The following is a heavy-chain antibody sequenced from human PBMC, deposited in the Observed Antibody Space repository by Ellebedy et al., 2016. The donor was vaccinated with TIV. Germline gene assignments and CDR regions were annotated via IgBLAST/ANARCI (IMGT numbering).Heavy chain of an antibody. Sequence: MPSETLSLTCTVSGGSISSGGYYWSWIRQHPGKGLEWIGYIYYSGSTYYNPSLKSRVTISVDTSKNQFSLKLSSVTAADTAVYYCAWGPEDTGGSAVWGQGTTVTVSS. D-gene: IGHD1-14*01. CDR3: AWGPEDTGGSAV. V-gene: IGHV4-31*03. J-gene: IGHJ6*02. CDR1: GGSISSGGYY. CDR2: IYYSGST.